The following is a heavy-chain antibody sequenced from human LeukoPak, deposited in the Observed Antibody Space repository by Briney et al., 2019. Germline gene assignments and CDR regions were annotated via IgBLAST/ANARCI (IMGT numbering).Heavy chain of an antibody. D-gene: IGHD3-22*01. CDR2: IKQDGSEK. V-gene: IGHV3-7*03. J-gene: IGHJ4*02. CDR3: AKDLGGYYDSSGYPTHDY. CDR1: GFTLRNYW. Sequence: GGSLTLSCVASGFTLRNYWMTWVRQAPGQGLEWVANIKQDGSEKYYVGSVKGRFTISRDNAKNSLYLQMNSLRAEDTAVYYCAKDLGGYYDSSGYPTHDYWGQGTLVTVSS.